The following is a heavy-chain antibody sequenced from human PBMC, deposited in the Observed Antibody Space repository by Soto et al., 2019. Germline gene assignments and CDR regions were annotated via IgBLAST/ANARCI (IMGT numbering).Heavy chain of an antibody. CDR3: ARGWLRVTGTYDS. Sequence: QVQLQQSGPGLVKPSQTLSLTCTVSGDSVNSGRYYWHWIRQLPGKGLEWIGYIFYSGTTYYNPSLMSRVTISLDTSKNDLSLKLTSVTVADTAVYFCARGWLRVTGTYDSRGQGTLVTVSS. D-gene: IGHD1-1*01. V-gene: IGHV4-31*03. J-gene: IGHJ4*02. CDR1: GDSVNSGRYY. CDR2: IFYSGTT.